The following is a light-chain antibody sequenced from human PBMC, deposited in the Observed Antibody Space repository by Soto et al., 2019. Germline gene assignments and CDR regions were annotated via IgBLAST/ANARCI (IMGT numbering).Light chain of an antibody. V-gene: IGKV1-39*01. Sequence: DIQMTQSPSSLSASVGDSVTITCRASQSISSYLNWYQKKPGKDPKILIYAASSLQSGVPSRFSGSGSGTDFNLTISSLQTEDFATYECQQRYSTTHTVGQGTQLDIK. J-gene: IGKJ5*01. CDR3: QQRYSTTHT. CDR2: AAS. CDR1: QSISSY.